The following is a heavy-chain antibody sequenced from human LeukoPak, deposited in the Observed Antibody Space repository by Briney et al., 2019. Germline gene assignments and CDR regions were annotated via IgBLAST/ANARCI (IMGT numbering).Heavy chain of an antibody. V-gene: IGHV3-30-3*01. CDR3: AGDYDFWSGYIDY. CDR2: ISYDGSNK. J-gene: IGHJ4*02. CDR1: GFTFSSYA. Sequence: GGSLRLSCAASGFTFSSYAMHWVRQAPGKGLEWVAVISYDGSNKYYADSVKGRFTISRDNSKNTLYLQMNSLRAEDTAVYYCAGDYDFWSGYIDYWGQGTLVTVSS. D-gene: IGHD3-3*01.